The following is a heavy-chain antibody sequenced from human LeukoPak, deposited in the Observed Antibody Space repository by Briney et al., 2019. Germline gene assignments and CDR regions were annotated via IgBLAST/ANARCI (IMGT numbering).Heavy chain of an antibody. CDR3: ARHQDSSSGWYYFDY. Sequence: SETLSLTCTVSGGSINSYYWSWIRQPPGKGLEWIGYIYYSGSTKYNPSLKSRVIISVDKSKNQFSLNLNSVTAADTAVYYCARHQDSSSGWYYFDYWGQGTLVTVSS. CDR2: IYYSGST. CDR1: GGSINSYY. D-gene: IGHD6-19*01. V-gene: IGHV4-59*08. J-gene: IGHJ4*02.